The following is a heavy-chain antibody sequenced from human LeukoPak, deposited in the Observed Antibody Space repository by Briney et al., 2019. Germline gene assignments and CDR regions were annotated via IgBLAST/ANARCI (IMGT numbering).Heavy chain of an antibody. Sequence: GGSLRLSCAASGFTFSSYGMHWVRQAPGKGLEWVAVISYDGSNKYYADSVKGRFTISRDNSKNTLYLQMNSLRAEDTAVYYCAREGTAMVTGYYYYYMDVWGKGTTVTVSS. D-gene: IGHD5-18*01. CDR2: ISYDGSNK. J-gene: IGHJ6*03. CDR3: AREGTAMVTGYYYYYMDV. V-gene: IGHV3-30*19. CDR1: GFTFSSYG.